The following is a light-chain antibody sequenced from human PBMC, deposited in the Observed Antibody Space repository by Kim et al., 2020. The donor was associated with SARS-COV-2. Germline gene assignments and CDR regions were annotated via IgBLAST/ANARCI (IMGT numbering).Light chain of an antibody. V-gene: IGKV3-15*01. CDR1: QSVSSN. CDR2: AAS. J-gene: IGKJ5*01. Sequence: EIVMTQSPATLSVSPGERATLSCRASQSVSSNLAWYQQKPGQAPRFLIYAASTRAAGIPARFSGSGSGTEFTLTINSLQSEDFAVYYCQQYNDWTSITFGQGTRLEIK. CDR3: QQYNDWTSIT.